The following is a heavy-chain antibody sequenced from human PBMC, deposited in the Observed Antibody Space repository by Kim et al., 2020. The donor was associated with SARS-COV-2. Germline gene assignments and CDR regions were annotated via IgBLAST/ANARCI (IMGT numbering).Heavy chain of an antibody. J-gene: IGHJ4*02. V-gene: IGHV4-59*08. CDR2: VFSGGST. CDR1: GGSITTFY. CDR3: ARQNMLTAMGGY. D-gene: IGHD3-9*01. Sequence: SETLSLTCSISGGSITTFYWGWIRQPPGKGLEWIGYVFSGGSTDYNPSLRSRVSISMDTSKNQFYLNLTSVTAADTAVYYCARQNMLTAMGGYWGQGTLVTVS.